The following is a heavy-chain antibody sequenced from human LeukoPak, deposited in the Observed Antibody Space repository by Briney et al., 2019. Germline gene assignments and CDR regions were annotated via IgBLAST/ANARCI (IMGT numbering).Heavy chain of an antibody. V-gene: IGHV4-30-4*08. CDR1: GFIFSSHV. J-gene: IGHJ6*02. CDR3: ARAFLAAAGYGMDV. Sequence: LRLSCAASGFIFSSHVMSWVRQPPGKGLEWIGYIYYSGSTYYNPSLKSRVTISVDTSKNQFSLKLSSVTAADTAVYYCARAFLAAAGYGMDVWGQGTTVTVSS. D-gene: IGHD6-13*01. CDR2: IYYSGST.